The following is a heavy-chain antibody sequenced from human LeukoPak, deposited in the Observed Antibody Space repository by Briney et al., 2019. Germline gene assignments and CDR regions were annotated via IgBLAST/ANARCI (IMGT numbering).Heavy chain of an antibody. CDR2: IKQDGSEK. D-gene: IGHD6-13*01. CDR1: GFTFSSYW. V-gene: IGHV3-7*01. Sequence: PGGSLRLSCAASGFTFSSYWMSWVRQAPGKGLEWVANIKQDGSEKYYVDSVKGRFTISRDNAKNSLYLQMNSLRAEDTAVYYCARDSSSWYGDESQLNYWGQGTLVTVSS. J-gene: IGHJ4*02. CDR3: ARDSSSWYGDESQLNY.